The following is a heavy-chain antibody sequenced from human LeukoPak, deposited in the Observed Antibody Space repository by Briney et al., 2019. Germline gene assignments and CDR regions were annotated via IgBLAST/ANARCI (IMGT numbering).Heavy chain of an antibody. CDR3: ARGRIAADYDY. V-gene: IGHV4-39*07. CDR2: IYYSGST. D-gene: IGHD6-13*01. J-gene: IGHJ4*02. Sequence: MTSETLSLTCTVSGGSISSSSYYWGWIRQPPGKGLEWIGSIYYSGSTYYNPSLKSRVTISVDTSKNQFSLKLSSVTAADTAVYYCARGRIAADYDYWGQGTLVTVSS. CDR1: GGSISSSSYY.